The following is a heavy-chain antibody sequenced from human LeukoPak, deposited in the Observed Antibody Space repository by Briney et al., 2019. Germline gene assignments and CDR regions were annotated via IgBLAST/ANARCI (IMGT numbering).Heavy chain of an antibody. CDR1: GFTFSSYA. V-gene: IGHV3-23*01. CDR2: ISGSGSGT. Sequence: GGSLRLSCAASGFTFSSYAMNWVRQAPGKGLESVSAISGSGSGTYYADSVKGRFTISRDNSKNTLYLQMNSLRAGDAAVFYCAKDGHGYNKPIDFGGQRTLVTVFS. CDR3: AKDGHGYNKPIDF. J-gene: IGHJ4*02. D-gene: IGHD5-18*01.